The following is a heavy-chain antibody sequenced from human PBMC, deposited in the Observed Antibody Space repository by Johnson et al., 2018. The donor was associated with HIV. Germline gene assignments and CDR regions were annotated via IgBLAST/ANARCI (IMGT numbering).Heavy chain of an antibody. CDR2: IRYDESNK. D-gene: IGHD1-26*01. CDR1: GFTFDDSG. J-gene: IGHJ3*02. CDR3: ARDRGYSGSYTGAFDI. V-gene: IGHV3-30*02. Sequence: QVQLVESGGGVVRPGGSLRLSCAASGFTFDDSGVSWVRQAPDKGLEWVAFIRYDESNKYYADSVKGRLTISRDNAKNSLHVQMKSLRAEDTALYYCARDRGYSGSYTGAFDIWGQGTMVTVSS.